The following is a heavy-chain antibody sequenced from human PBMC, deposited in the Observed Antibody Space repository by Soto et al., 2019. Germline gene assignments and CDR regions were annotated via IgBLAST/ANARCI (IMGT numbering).Heavy chain of an antibody. CDR3: ARGNALDI. Sequence: SVKVSCKASGGTFSSFAINWVRQAPGQGPEWMGGTIPILGTANYAQKFQGRVTIIADETTNTASLELTSLRSEDTAVYYCARGNALDIWGQGTTVTVYS. J-gene: IGHJ6*02. V-gene: IGHV1-69*13. CDR2: TIPILGTA. CDR1: GGTFSSFA.